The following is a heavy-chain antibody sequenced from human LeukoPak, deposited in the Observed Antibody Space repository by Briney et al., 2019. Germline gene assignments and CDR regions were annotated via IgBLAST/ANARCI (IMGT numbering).Heavy chain of an antibody. CDR2: MNHSGRT. D-gene: IGHD4-11*01. V-gene: IGHV4-34*01. CDR3: ARARLHRVYYFDY. J-gene: IGHJ4*02. Sequence: SETLSLTCTVSGGSITSYYWGWIRQPPGKGLEWIGEMNHSGRTNYNPSLKSRVTISVDTSKNQFSLKLSSVTAADTAVYYCARARLHRVYYFDYWGQGTLVIVSS. CDR1: GGSITSYY.